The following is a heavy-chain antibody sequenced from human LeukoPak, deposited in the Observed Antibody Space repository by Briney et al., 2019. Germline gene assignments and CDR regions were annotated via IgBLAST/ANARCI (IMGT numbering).Heavy chain of an antibody. CDR3: ARGSNWFDP. Sequence: SETLSLTCTVSGGSISSYYWSWIRQPPGKGLEWIGYMYYSGTTNYNPSLKSRVTISIDTSKSQFSLKLTSVTAADTAMYYCARGSNWFDPWGQGILVTVSS. CDR1: GGSISSYY. J-gene: IGHJ5*02. V-gene: IGHV4-59*01. CDR2: MYYSGTT.